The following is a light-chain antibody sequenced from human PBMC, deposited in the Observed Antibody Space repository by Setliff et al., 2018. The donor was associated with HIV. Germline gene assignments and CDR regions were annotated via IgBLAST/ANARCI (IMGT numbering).Light chain of an antibody. CDR3: NSYTSRSTFI. CDR2: SNF. J-gene: IGLJ2*01. Sequence: QSVLTQPPSASGTPGQRVTISCSGSISNIGSNTINWYQRLPGTAPKLLIYSNFQRPSGVPDRFSASKSGTSASLAISGLQSDDEADYYCNSYTSRSTFIFGGGTKVTVL. V-gene: IGLV1-44*01. CDR1: ISNIGSNT.